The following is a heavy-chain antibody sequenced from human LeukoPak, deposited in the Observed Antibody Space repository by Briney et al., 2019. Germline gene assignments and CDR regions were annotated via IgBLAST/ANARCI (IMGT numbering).Heavy chain of an antibody. Sequence: GGTLRLSCAASGFTFSNYGLSWVRQAPGKGLEWVSGITGSGGSTYYADSVKGRFTLSRDNAKNSVSLQMNSLRAEDTAVYYCARDKRKGIVGSTKSYFDYWGQGTLVTVSS. V-gene: IGHV3-23*01. J-gene: IGHJ4*02. CDR2: ITGSGGST. D-gene: IGHD1-26*01. CDR1: GFTFSNYG. CDR3: ARDKRKGIVGSTKSYFDY.